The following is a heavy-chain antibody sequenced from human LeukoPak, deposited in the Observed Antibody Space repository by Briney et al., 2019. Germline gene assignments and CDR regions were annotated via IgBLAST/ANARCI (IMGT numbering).Heavy chain of an antibody. Sequence: SETLSLTCAVYGGSFSGYYWSWIRQPPGKGLEWIGEINHSGSTNYNPSLKSRVTISVDTSKNQFSLKLSSVTAADTAVYYCAREASIAAWYYYYYMDVWGKGTTVTVSS. CDR1: GGSFSGYY. CDR3: AREASIAAWYYYYYMDV. D-gene: IGHD6-6*01. CDR2: INHSGST. J-gene: IGHJ6*03. V-gene: IGHV4-34*01.